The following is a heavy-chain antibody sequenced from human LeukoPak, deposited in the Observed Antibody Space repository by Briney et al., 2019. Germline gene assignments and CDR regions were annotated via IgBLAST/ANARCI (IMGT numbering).Heavy chain of an antibody. CDR2: ISSSSSYI. J-gene: IGHJ3*02. Sequence: PGGSLRLSCAASEFTFNRYTMAWVRQAPGKGLDWVSSISSSSSYIYFVDSVKGRFTISRDNAKNSLYLQMNSLRAEDTAVYYCARGALGMSGRIVDAFDTWGQGTRVTVSP. CDR3: ARGALGMSGRIVDAFDT. V-gene: IGHV3-21*01. CDR1: EFTFNRYT. D-gene: IGHD1-14*01.